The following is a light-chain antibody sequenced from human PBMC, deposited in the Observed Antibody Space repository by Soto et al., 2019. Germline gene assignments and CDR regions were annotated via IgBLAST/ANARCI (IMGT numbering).Light chain of an antibody. J-gene: IGLJ3*02. CDR3: SSYSGTNTHVL. V-gene: IGLV2-14*01. CDR2: EVT. CDR1: SSDIGGYNF. Sequence: QSALTQPASVSGSPGQSITISCTGTSSDIGGYNFVSWYVHHSGTAPKLIIYEVTNRPSGVSNRLSGSKSGNTASLTISGLQIEDEADYYCSSYSGTNTHVLFGGGTQLTVL.